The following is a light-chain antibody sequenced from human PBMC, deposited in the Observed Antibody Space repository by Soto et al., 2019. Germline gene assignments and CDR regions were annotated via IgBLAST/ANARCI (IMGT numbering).Light chain of an antibody. Sequence: EIGMTQSPATLSVSQGERATLSCRASQSVSSNLAWYQQKPGQAPRLLIYGASTRATGIPARFSGSGSGTEFTLTISSLQSEDFAVYYCQRYNNWPWTFGQGTKVAI. CDR3: QRYNNWPWT. V-gene: IGKV3-15*01. CDR2: GAS. J-gene: IGKJ1*01. CDR1: QSVSSN.